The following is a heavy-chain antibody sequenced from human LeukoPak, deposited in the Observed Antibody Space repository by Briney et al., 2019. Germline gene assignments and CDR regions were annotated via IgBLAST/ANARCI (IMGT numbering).Heavy chain of an antibody. CDR1: GYTFTNYG. CDR2: ISAYNGNT. D-gene: IGHD3-3*01. V-gene: IGHV1-18*01. CDR3: ARTAFTIFGVVIPPYGMDV. J-gene: IGHJ6*02. Sequence: ASVKVSCKASGYTFTNYGISWVRQAPGQGLEWMGWISAYNGNTNYAQKLQGRVTMTTDTSTSTAYMELRSLRSDDTAVYYCARTAFTIFGVVIPPYGMDVWGQGTTVTVSS.